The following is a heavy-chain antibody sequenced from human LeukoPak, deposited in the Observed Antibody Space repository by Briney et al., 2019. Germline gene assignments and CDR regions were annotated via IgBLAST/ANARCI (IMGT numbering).Heavy chain of an antibody. V-gene: IGHV4-30-2*01. CDR1: GGSISSGGYS. CDR3: AGPGAGDLDY. Sequence: SETLSLTCAVSGGSISSGGYSWSWIRQPPGKGLEWIGYIYHSGSTYYNPSLKSRVTISVDTSKNHFSLKLSSVTAADTAVYYCAGPGAGDLDYWGPGTLVTVSS. CDR2: IYHSGST. D-gene: IGHD3-10*01. J-gene: IGHJ4*02.